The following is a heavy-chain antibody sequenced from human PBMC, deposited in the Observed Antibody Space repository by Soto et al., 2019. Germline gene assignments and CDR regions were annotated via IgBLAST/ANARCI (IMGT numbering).Heavy chain of an antibody. J-gene: IGHJ4*02. Sequence: QVQLVESGGGVVQPGNSLRLSCAASGFSVSTHGIHWVRQAPGKGLEWVAVLWYDGSSEYYADSVKGRFTISRDNSKNTMYLQMNRLRVEDTFFYYCATVPRCDTLYFDYWGQCTLATV. V-gene: IGHV3-33*01. D-gene: IGHD2-2*02. CDR3: ATVPRCDTLYFDY. CDR1: GFSVSTHG. CDR2: LWYDGSSE.